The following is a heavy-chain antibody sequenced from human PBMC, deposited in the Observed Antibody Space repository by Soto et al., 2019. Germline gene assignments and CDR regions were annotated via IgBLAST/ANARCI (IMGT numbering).Heavy chain of an antibody. CDR2: IYYSGST. D-gene: IGHD2-2*01. J-gene: IGHJ5*02. Sequence: SECLSLTCTVSGGSISSGGYYWSWIRQHPGKGLEWIGYIYYSGSTYYNPSLKSRVTISVDTSKNQFSLKLSSVTAADTAVYYCARVRRPGYCSSTSCLYNWFDPWGQGTLVTVSS. CDR1: GGSISSGGYY. V-gene: IGHV4-31*03. CDR3: ARVRRPGYCSSTSCLYNWFDP.